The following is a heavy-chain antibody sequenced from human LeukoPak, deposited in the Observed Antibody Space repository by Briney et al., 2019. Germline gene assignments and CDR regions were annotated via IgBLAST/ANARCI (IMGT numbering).Heavy chain of an antibody. CDR1: GYSFSTYW. CDR3: ARGGDYGDPRRPFNI. Sequence: GESLQISSTGSGYSFSTYWIGWVRRMPGKGLEWVGIIYPDDSDTRYSPSFQGQVTISADKSISTAYLQWSSLKASDTAMYYCARGGDYGDPRRPFNIWGQGTLVTVSS. D-gene: IGHD4-17*01. J-gene: IGHJ3*02. CDR2: IYPDDSDT. V-gene: IGHV5-51*01.